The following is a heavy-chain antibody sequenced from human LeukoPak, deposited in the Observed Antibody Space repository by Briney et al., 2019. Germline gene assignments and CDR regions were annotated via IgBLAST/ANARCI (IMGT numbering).Heavy chain of an antibody. J-gene: IGHJ4*02. V-gene: IGHV5-51*01. Sequence: GESLKISCKGSGYSFTNYWIGWVRQMPGKGLEWMGIIYPADSDTRYIPSFGGQVTISADKSINTAYLQWSSLKASDTAMYYCARVPGGMTTVPFDYWGQGTLVTVSS. D-gene: IGHD4-11*01. CDR2: IYPADSDT. CDR3: ARVPGGMTTVPFDY. CDR1: GYSFTNYW.